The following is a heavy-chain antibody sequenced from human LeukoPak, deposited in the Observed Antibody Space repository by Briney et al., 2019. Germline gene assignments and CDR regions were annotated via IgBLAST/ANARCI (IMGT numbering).Heavy chain of an antibody. J-gene: IGHJ4*02. CDR3: VKDRGSTMVRGVVEDY. CDR2: ISSNGGST. CDR1: GFTFSSYA. V-gene: IGHV3-64D*06. D-gene: IGHD3-10*01. Sequence: GGSLRLSCSASGFTFSSYAMHWVRQAPGKGLEYVSAISSNGGSTYYADSVKGRFTISRDNSKNTLYLQMSSLGAEDTAVYYCVKDRGSTMVRGVVEDYWGQGTLVTVSS.